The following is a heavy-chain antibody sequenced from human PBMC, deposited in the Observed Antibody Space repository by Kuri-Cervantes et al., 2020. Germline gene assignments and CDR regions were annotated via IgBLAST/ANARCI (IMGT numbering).Heavy chain of an antibody. J-gene: IGHJ3*02. V-gene: IGHV4-59*01. CDR2: IYYIGNT. Sequence: SETLSLTCTVSGDSISSYYWSWIRQPPGKGLEWIGYIYYIGNTNYNPSLQSRVTISVDTSKNQFSLKLSSVTAADTAVYYCARDWVGGSFDIWGQGTMVTVSS. CDR1: GDSISSYY. D-gene: IGHD5-12*01. CDR3: ARDWVGGSFDI.